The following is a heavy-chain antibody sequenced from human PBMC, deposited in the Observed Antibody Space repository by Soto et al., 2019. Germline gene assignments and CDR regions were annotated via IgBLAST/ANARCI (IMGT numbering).Heavy chain of an antibody. D-gene: IGHD3-22*01. V-gene: IGHV1-69*01. CDR2: IIPIFGTA. Sequence: QVQLVQSGAEVKKPGSSVKVSCKASGGTFSSYAISWVRQATGQGLEWMGGIIPIFGTANYAQKFQGRVTITADESTSTAYMELSSLRSEDTAVYYCARRTFTMIVVGDQGNAFDIWGQGTMVTVSS. J-gene: IGHJ3*02. CDR1: GGTFSSYA. CDR3: ARRTFTMIVVGDQGNAFDI.